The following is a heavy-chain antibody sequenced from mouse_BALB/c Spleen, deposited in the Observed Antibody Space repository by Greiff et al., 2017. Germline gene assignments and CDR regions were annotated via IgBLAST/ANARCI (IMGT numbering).Heavy chain of an antibody. CDR1: GYTFTSYT. J-gene: IGHJ4*01. CDR3: ARYYYGSSYGYAMDY. V-gene: IGHV1-4*02. Sequence: QVQLQQSAAELARPGASVKMSCKASGYTFTSYTMHWVKQRPGQGLEWIGYINPSSGYTEYNQKFKDKTTLTADKSSSTAYMQLSSLTSEDSAVYYCARYYYGSSYGYAMDYWGQGTSVTVSS. CDR2: INPSSGYT. D-gene: IGHD1-1*01.